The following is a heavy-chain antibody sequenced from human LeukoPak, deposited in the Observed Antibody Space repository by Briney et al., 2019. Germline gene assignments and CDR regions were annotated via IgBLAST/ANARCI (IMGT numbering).Heavy chain of an antibody. CDR1: GGSISSGGYS. CDR3: GGGGIGAAVSGIDY. Sequence: SQTLSLTCAVSGGSISSGGYSWSWIRQPPGKGLEWIGYIYQNGNTYYNPSLKSRVTISVDRSKNQFSLNLSSVTAADKAVYYCGGGGIGAAVSGIDYWGQGTLVAVSS. J-gene: IGHJ4*02. D-gene: IGHD6-13*01. CDR2: IYQNGNT. V-gene: IGHV4-30-2*01.